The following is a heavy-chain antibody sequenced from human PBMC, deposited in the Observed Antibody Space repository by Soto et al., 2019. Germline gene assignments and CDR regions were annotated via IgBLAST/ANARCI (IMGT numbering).Heavy chain of an antibody. CDR3: AKGYSSSWVPFDY. Sequence: PGGSLRLSCAASGFSFSSYAINWVRQAPGKGLEWVSAISGSGGSTYYADSVKGRFTISRDNSKNTLYLQMNSLRAEDTAVYYCAKGYSSSWVPFDYWGQGTLVTVSS. CDR1: GFSFSSYA. J-gene: IGHJ4*02. CDR2: ISGSGGST. V-gene: IGHV3-23*01. D-gene: IGHD6-13*01.